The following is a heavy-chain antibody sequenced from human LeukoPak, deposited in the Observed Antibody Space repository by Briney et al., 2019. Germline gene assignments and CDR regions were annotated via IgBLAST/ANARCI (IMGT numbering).Heavy chain of an antibody. CDR1: GGTFSSYA. D-gene: IGHD2-2*01. Sequence: SVKVSCKASGGTFSSYAISWVRQAPGQGLEWMGGIIPIFGTANYAQKFQGRVTITADESTSTAYKELSSLRSEDTAVYYCARDCSSTSCYVGAFDIWGQGTMVTVSS. V-gene: IGHV1-69*13. J-gene: IGHJ3*02. CDR2: IIPIFGTA. CDR3: ARDCSSTSCYVGAFDI.